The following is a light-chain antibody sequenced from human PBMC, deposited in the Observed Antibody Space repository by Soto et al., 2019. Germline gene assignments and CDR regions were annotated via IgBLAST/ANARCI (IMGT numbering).Light chain of an antibody. CDR1: QSVSSSY. CDR2: GAS. Sequence: EIVSTQSPGTLSLSPGERATLSCRASQSVSSSYLAWYRQKPGQAPRPLIYGASNRATGIPDRFSGSGSGTDFTLTISRLEPEDFATYYCLQDYNYPRTFGQGTEVDI. J-gene: IGKJ1*01. CDR3: LQDYNYPRT. V-gene: IGKV3-20*01.